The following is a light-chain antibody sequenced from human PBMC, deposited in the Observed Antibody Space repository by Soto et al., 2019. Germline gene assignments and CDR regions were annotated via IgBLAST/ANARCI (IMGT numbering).Light chain of an antibody. CDR3: HYYGSSPPWT. CDR2: GAS. Sequence: EIVLTQSPGTLSLSPGERVTLSCRASQSVGSSYLAWYQQKPGQAPRLLIHGASSRATGIPDRFSGSGSGTDFTLTISRLEPEDFAVYYCHYYGSSPPWTFGQGTKVEIK. V-gene: IGKV3-20*01. CDR1: QSVGSSY. J-gene: IGKJ1*01.